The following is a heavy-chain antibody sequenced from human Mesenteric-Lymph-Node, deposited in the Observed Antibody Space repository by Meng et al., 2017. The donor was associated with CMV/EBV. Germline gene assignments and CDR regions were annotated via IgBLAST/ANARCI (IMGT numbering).Heavy chain of an antibody. Sequence: SDYFWGWIRQPPGKGLEWIGSISHSGSTFYNPSLQSRVTISLDTSRNQFSLRLNSVTAADTAVYYCARDQITLVNEAGLGYFRIDPWGQGTLVTVSS. D-gene: IGHD2-8*01. V-gene: IGHV4-39*07. CDR2: ISHSGST. J-gene: IGHJ5*02. CDR3: ARDQITLVNEAGLGYFRIDP. CDR1: SDYF.